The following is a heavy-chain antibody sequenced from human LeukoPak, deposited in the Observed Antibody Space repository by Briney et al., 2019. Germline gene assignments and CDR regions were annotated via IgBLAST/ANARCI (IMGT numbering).Heavy chain of an antibody. CDR3: ARDVAAILHDYSNPPPPLDV. D-gene: IGHD4-11*01. Sequence: SGGSLRLSCAASGFTFSSYAMHWVRQAPGKGLEWVAVISYDGSNKYYADSVKGRFTISRDNSKNTLYLQMNSLRAEDTAVYYCARDVAAILHDYSNPPPPLDVWGQGTTVTVSS. CDR1: GFTFSSYA. CDR2: ISYDGSNK. V-gene: IGHV3-30*04. J-gene: IGHJ6*02.